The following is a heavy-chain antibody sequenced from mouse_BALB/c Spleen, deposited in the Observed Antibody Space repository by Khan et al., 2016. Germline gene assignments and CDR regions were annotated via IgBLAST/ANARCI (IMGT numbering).Heavy chain of an antibody. D-gene: IGHD2-14*01. CDR1: GFTFSDYY. CDR3: ERDDRWFAY. J-gene: IGHJ3*01. CDR2: ISDGGSYT. Sequence: EVQLVESGGGLVKPGGSLKLSCAASGFTFSDYYMYWVRPTPEKSLEWVATISDGGSYTYSPDSVKGRFTISRDNATTNMYLHMSSLTSEETTMYYGERDDRWFAYWGQGTLVTVSA. V-gene: IGHV5-4*02.